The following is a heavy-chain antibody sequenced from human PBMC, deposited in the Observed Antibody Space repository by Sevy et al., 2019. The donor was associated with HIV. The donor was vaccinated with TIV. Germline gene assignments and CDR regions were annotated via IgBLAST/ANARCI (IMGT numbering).Heavy chain of an antibody. V-gene: IGHV3-30*04. J-gene: IGHJ6*02. D-gene: IGHD3-3*01. Sequence: GGSLRLSCAASGFTFSSYAMHWVRQAPGKGLEWVAVISYDGSNKYYADSVKGRFTISRDNSKNTLYLQMNSLRAEDTAVYYCARVKWYDFWSGYPSDYYYYGMDVWGQGTTVTVSS. CDR2: ISYDGSNK. CDR1: GFTFSSYA. CDR3: ARVKWYDFWSGYPSDYYYYGMDV.